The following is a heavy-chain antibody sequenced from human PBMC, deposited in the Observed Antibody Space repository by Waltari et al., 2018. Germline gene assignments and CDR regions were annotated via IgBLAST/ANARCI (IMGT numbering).Heavy chain of an antibody. J-gene: IGHJ3*02. D-gene: IGHD3-10*01. V-gene: IGHV3-13*01. CDR3: TRWNPYYVAFDM. CDR2: TESGGDT. Sequence: EVQLAASGGDLVPTGGSLKLPVAASEITFVNYDSHWVRRRPGRGLEWVSVTESGGDTYYVASVKGRFTVARENAKKSLYLQMNSLRAEDTAVYYCTRWNPYYVAFDMWGQGTMVTVSS. CDR1: EITFVNYD.